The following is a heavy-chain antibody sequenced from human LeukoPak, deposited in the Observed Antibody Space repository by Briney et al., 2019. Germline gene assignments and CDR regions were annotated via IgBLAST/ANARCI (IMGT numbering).Heavy chain of an antibody. CDR2: IYYSGST. CDR3: ARQFYPYYGDLKYYFDY. Sequence: PSETLSLTCTVSGGSISSSSYYWGWIRQPPGKGLEWFGRIYYSGSTYYNPSLKSRVTISVDTSKNQFSLKLSSVTAADTAVYYCARQFYPYYGDLKYYFDYWGQGTLVTVPS. D-gene: IGHD4-17*01. V-gene: IGHV4-39*01. J-gene: IGHJ4*02. CDR1: GGSISSSSYY.